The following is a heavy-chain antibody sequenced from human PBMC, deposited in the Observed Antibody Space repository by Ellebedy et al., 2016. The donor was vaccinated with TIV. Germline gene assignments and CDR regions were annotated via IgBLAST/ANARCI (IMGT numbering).Heavy chain of an antibody. CDR1: GYTFTSYD. V-gene: IGHV1-8*01. J-gene: IGHJ5*02. Sequence: AASVKVSCKASGYTFTSYDINWVRQATGQGLEWMGWMNPNSGNTGYAQKFQGRVTMTRNTSISTAYMELSSLRSEDTAVYYCALTEYYDSSGYYEGPWGQGTLVTVSS. D-gene: IGHD3-22*01. CDR3: ALTEYYDSSGYYEGP. CDR2: MNPNSGNT.